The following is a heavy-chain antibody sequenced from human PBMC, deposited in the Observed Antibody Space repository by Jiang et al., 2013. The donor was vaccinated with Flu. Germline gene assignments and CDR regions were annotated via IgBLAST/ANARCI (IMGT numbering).Heavy chain of an antibody. J-gene: IGHJ5*02. CDR1: SYG. CDR2: ISTWNGDT. D-gene: IGHD6-13*01. Sequence: SYGISWVRQAPGQGLEWMGWISTWNGDTNYAKKIQGRVTMTTDTSTSTAYMELRSLRSDDTAVYYCARDFYCVRCTGYRTTSWYLWFDPWGPGNPGHRLL. V-gene: IGHV1-18*01. CDR3: ARDFYCVRCTGYRTTSWYLWFDP.